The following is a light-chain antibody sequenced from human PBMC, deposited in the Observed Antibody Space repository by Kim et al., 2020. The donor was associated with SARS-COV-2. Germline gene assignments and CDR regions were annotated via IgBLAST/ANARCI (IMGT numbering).Light chain of an antibody. Sequence: VSPGQTASITCSGDKLGDKYASWYQQKPGQSPVVVIYQDNKRPSGIPERFSGSSSGNTATLTISETQAMDEADYYCQAWDSYTVVFGGGTQLTVL. CDR1: KLGDKY. CDR2: QDN. V-gene: IGLV3-1*01. CDR3: QAWDSYTVV. J-gene: IGLJ2*01.